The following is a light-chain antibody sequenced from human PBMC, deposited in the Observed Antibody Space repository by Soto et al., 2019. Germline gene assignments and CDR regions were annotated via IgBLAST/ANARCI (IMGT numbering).Light chain of an antibody. V-gene: IGKV3-15*01. CDR3: QQYNNWPRT. J-gene: IGKJ1*01. Sequence: EIVMTHSPATLSVSPWDIATLSCRASQSISANLAWYQQKPGQTPRLLIYGASTRASGVPAKFSGSGSGTEFTLTISSLQSEDFAVYYCQQYNNWPRTFGQGTKVDIK. CDR1: QSISAN. CDR2: GAS.